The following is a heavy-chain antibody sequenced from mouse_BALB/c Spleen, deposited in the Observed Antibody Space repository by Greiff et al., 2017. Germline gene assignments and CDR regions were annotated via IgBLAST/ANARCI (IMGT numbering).Heavy chain of an antibody. V-gene: IGHV1-77*01. CDR3: ARSGSSTMIRGDAMDY. J-gene: IGHJ4*01. CDR2: IYPGSGST. Sequence: QVQLKESGPELVKPGASVKMSCKASGYTFTDYVISWVKQRTGQGLEWIGEIYPGSGSTYYNEKFKGKATLTADKSSNTAYMQLSSLTSEDSAVYFCARSGSSTMIRGDAMDYWGQGTSVTVSS. D-gene: IGHD2-4*01. CDR1: GYTFTDYV.